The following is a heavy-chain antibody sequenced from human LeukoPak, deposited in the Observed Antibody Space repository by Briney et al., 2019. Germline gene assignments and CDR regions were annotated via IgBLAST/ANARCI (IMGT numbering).Heavy chain of an antibody. J-gene: IGHJ1*01. CDR1: GGSISSYY. CDR2: IYTSGST. Sequence: SETLSLTCTVSGGSISSYYWSWIRQPAGKGLEWIGRIYTSGSTNYNPSLKSRVTMSVDTSKNQFSLKLSSVTAADTAVYYCARVWRYCSSTSCPEYFQHWGQGTLVTVSS. V-gene: IGHV4-4*07. CDR3: ARVWRYCSSTSCPEYFQH. D-gene: IGHD2-2*01.